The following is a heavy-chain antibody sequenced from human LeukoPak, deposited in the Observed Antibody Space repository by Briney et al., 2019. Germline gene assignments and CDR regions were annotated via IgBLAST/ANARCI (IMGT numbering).Heavy chain of an antibody. Sequence: SETLSLTCAVYGGSFSGYYWSWIRQPPGEGLEWIGEINHSGSTNYNPSLKSRVTISVDTSKNQFSLKLSSVTAADTAVYYCARGPFYCSSTSCYPYYFDYWGQGTLVTVSS. V-gene: IGHV4-34*01. CDR2: INHSGST. CDR3: ARGPFYCSSTSCYPYYFDY. CDR1: GGSFSGYY. D-gene: IGHD2-2*01. J-gene: IGHJ4*02.